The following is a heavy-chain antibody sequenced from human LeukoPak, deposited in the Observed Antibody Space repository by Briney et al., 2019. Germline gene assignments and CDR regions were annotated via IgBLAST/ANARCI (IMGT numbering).Heavy chain of an antibody. CDR1: GYTFTGYY. CDR2: INPNSGGA. V-gene: IGHV1-2*02. Sequence: ASVKVSCKASGYTFTGYYMHWVRQAPGQGLEWMGWINPNSGGANYAQKFQGRVTMTRDTSISTAYMELSRLRSDDTAVYYCASADSSSSEVYYYGMDVWGQGTTVTVSS. D-gene: IGHD6-6*01. CDR3: ASADSSSSEVYYYGMDV. J-gene: IGHJ6*02.